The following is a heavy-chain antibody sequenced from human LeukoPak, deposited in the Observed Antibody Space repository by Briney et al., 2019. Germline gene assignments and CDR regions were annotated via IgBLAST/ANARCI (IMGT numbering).Heavy chain of an antibody. Sequence: GEALQISCKGSGYSFTSYWIGWVRQMPGKGLEWMGIIYPGDSDTRYSPSFQGQVTISADKSISTAYLQWSGLKASDTAMYYCARRTTIFGVVIFDYWGQGTLVTVSS. CDR3: ARRTTIFGVVIFDY. V-gene: IGHV5-51*01. J-gene: IGHJ4*02. CDR1: GYSFTSYW. D-gene: IGHD3-3*01. CDR2: IYPGDSDT.